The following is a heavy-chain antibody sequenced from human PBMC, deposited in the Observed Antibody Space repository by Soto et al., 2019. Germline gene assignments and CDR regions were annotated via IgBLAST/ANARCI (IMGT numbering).Heavy chain of an antibody. J-gene: IGHJ6*02. D-gene: IGHD3-22*01. V-gene: IGHV1-69*01. CDR2: IIPIFGTA. CDR3: AREPMARKFQGDSSGYHNYYYYYGMDV. CDR1: GGTFSSYA. Sequence: QVQLVQSGAEVKKPGSSVKVSCKASGGTFSSYAISWVRQAPGQGLEWVGGIIPIFGTANYAQKFQGRVTITADESTSTAYMELSSLRSEDTAVYYCAREPMARKFQGDSSGYHNYYYYYGMDVWGQGTTVTVSS.